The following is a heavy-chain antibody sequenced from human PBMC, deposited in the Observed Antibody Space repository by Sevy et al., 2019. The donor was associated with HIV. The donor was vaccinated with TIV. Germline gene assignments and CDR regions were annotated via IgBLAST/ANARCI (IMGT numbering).Heavy chain of an antibody. J-gene: IGHJ4*02. CDR1: GGTFSSYA. CDR3: ARGGGRGSVAEGFPY. Sequence: ASVKVSCKASGGTFSSYAISWVRQAPGQGLEWMGGIIPIFGTANYAQKFQGRVTITADESTSTAYMELSSLRSEDTAVYYCARGGGRGSVAEGFPYWGQGTLVTVSS. CDR2: IIPIFGTA. D-gene: IGHD2-15*01. V-gene: IGHV1-69*13.